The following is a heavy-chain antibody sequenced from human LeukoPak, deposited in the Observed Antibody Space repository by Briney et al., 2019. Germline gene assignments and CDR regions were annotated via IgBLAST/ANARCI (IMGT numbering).Heavy chain of an antibody. CDR2: IKSKTNCGKT. CDR1: GFTFSNAW. D-gene: IGHD3-10*01. J-gene: IGHJ4*02. V-gene: IGHV3-15*01. Sequence: KPGGSLRLSCAASGFTFSNAWMSSVPQAPAKVLEWVDRIKSKTNCGKTDYAAPVKGRFTISRDDSKNTLYLQMNSLKTEDTAVYYCTTDPWYYGSGSLGRDYWGQGTLVTVSS. CDR3: TTDPWYYGSGSLGRDY.